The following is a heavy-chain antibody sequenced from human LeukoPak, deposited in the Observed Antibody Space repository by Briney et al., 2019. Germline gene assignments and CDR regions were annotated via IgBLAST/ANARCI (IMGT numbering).Heavy chain of an antibody. CDR2: MNPNSGNT. Sequence: APVKVSCKASGYTFTSYGISWVRQATGQGLEWMGWMNPNSGNTGYAQKFQGRVTMTRDTSTSTVYMELSSLRSEDTAVYYCARGPRSHGDYWGQGTLVTVSS. J-gene: IGHJ4*02. V-gene: IGHV1-8*02. CDR3: ARGPRSHGDY. CDR1: GYTFTSYG. D-gene: IGHD1-14*01.